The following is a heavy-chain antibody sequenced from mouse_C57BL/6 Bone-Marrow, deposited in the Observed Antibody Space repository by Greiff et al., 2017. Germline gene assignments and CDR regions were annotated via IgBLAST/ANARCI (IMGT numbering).Heavy chain of an antibody. CDR3: ARGDYSYFDY. CDR1: GYTFTSYG. CDR2: IYPRSGNT. D-gene: IGHD1-1*01. V-gene: IGHV1-81*01. J-gene: IGHJ2*01. Sequence: QVQLKESGAELARPGASVKLSCKASGYTFTSYGISWVKQRTGQGLEWIGEIYPRSGNTYYNEKFKGKATLTADKSSSTAYMELRSLTSEDSAVYFCARGDYSYFDYWGQGTTLTVSS.